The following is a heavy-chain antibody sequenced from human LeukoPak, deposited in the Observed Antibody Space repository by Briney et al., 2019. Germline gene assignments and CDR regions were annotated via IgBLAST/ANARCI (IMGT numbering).Heavy chain of an antibody. CDR2: ISGSGGST. CDR1: GLTFSSYA. Sequence: GGSLRLSCAASGLTFSSYAMSWVRQAPGKGLEWVSAISGSGGSTYYADSVKGRFTISRDNSKNTLYLQMNSLRAEDTAVYYCARAPGGYTSNWYIDLWGRGTLVTVSS. CDR3: ARAPGGYTSNWYIDL. V-gene: IGHV3-23*01. J-gene: IGHJ2*01. D-gene: IGHD5-18*01.